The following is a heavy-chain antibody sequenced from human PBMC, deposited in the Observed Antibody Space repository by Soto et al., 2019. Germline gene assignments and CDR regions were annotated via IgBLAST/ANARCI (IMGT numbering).Heavy chain of an antibody. CDR2: IYPGGVNI. J-gene: IGHJ5*02. D-gene: IGHD3-16*01. CDR3: AGDQSLHDLVWWFDP. CDR1: GYSFTSHY. V-gene: IGHV1-46*03. Sequence: GASVKFSCKAIGYSFTSHYMHWVRQAPGQVLECMVTIYPGGVNIGYXXKFKGRVXXTKDTSTSTVXMELNXLTSEDTAVYYCAGDQSLHDLVWWFDPXX.